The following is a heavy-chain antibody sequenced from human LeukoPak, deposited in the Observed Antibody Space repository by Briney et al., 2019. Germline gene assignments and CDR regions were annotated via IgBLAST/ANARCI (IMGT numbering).Heavy chain of an antibody. CDR3: ARMGPLIRKYCDY. D-gene: IGHD1-14*01. Sequence: SETLSLTCAVYGGSFSGYYWSWIRQPPGKGLEWIGEINHSGSTNYNPSLKSRVTISVDTSKNKFSLKLSSVTAADTAVYYCARMGPLIRKYCDYWGQGTLVTVSS. V-gene: IGHV4-34*01. CDR2: INHSGST. J-gene: IGHJ4*02. CDR1: GGSFSGYY.